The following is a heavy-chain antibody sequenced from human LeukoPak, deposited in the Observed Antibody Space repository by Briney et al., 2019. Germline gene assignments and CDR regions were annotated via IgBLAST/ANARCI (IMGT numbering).Heavy chain of an antibody. D-gene: IGHD5-18*01. V-gene: IGHV3-7*01. CDR3: ARVPSVPYSYGRAVFDY. Sequence: PGGSLRLSCAASGFTIGSYWMSWVRQAPGKGLEWVANIRQDGGQTYYVDSVKGRFTISRDNAKNSLYLQVNSLRAEDTAVYYCARVPSVPYSYGRAVFDYWGQGTLVTVSS. CDR1: GFTIGSYW. J-gene: IGHJ4*02. CDR2: IRQDGGQT.